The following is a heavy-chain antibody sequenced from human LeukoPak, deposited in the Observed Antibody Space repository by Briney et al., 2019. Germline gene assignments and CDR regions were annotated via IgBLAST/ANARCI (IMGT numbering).Heavy chain of an antibody. J-gene: IGHJ6*02. V-gene: IGHV3-7*03. D-gene: IGHD5-18*01. Sequence: GGSLRLSCAASGSIFSSSWMSWVRQAPGKGLEWVANVKPDGSDKYYMDSVKGRFTISRDNSKNTLYLQMNSLRAEDTAVYYCARGYPPGYYYGMDVWGQGTTVTVSS. CDR3: ARGYPPGYYYGMDV. CDR2: VKPDGSDK. CDR1: GSIFSSSW.